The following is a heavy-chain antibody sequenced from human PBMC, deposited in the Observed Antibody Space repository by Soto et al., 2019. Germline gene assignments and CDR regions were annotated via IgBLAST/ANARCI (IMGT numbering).Heavy chain of an antibody. CDR3: ARVAPPQDY. Sequence: PGGSLRLSCVASGFTFSDYYMSWIRQAPGKGLEWVSYISSSSSYTNYADSVKGRFTISRDNAKNSLYLQMNSLRAEDTAVYYCARVAPPQDYWGQGTLVTVSS. J-gene: IGHJ4*02. CDR2: ISSSSSYT. CDR1: GFTFSDYY. V-gene: IGHV3-11*05.